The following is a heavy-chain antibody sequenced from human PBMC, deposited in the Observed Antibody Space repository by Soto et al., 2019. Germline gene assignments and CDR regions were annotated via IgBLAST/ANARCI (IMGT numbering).Heavy chain of an antibody. V-gene: IGHV1-69*13. D-gene: IGHD2-15*01. J-gene: IGHJ6*02. CDR3: AREEGGGPTGGMDV. CDR2: IIPIFGTA. CDR1: GGTFSSYA. Sequence: ASVKVSCKASGGTFSSYAISWVRQAPGQGLEWMGGIIPIFGTANYAQKFQGRVTITADESTSTAYMELSSLRSEDTAVYYCAREEGGGPTGGMDVWGQGTTVTVYS.